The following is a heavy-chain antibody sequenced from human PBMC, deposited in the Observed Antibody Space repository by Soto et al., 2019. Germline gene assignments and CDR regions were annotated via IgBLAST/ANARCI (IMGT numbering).Heavy chain of an antibody. J-gene: IGHJ3*01. CDR1: GGSFRSSA. Sequence: QVQLVQSGADVKKPGSSVKVSCKTSGGSFRSSAISWVRQAPAQGLEWMGEIIAVFEKANYAQNFQGRLTITADELTGTVFMELSSLRSEDTAVYFCARLRRDWGDAFDLWGLGTFVTVSS. CDR3: ARLRRDWGDAFDL. V-gene: IGHV1-69*01. D-gene: IGHD3-16*01. CDR2: IIAVFEKA.